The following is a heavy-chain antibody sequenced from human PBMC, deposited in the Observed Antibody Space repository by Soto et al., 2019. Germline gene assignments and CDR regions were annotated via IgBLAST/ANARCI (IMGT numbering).Heavy chain of an antibody. CDR1: GFSVGRLF. CDR3: ARDIFGGSYDFWH. CDR2: LSSDDNT. D-gene: IGHD3-3*01. V-gene: IGHV3-66*01. J-gene: IGHJ4*02. Sequence: DVRLVESGRGLVQPGGSLRLSCTASGFSVGRLFMTWVRQAPGKGLEWVSVLSSDDNTYYADSVKGRFTISRDISKNTLFLEMNSLRAEDTAVYHCARDIFGGSYDFWHGGQGTLVTVSS.